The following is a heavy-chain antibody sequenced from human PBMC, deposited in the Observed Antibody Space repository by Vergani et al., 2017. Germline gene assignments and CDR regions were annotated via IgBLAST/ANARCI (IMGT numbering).Heavy chain of an antibody. CDR3: ARAHYYYYGRYL. J-gene: IGHJ6*02. Sequence: QVQLQESGPGLVKPSETLSLTCNVSGGSISTYYWSWIRQPPGKALEWIGYIYYSGSTKYNPSLTSRVTILVDTSKNQFSLNLSSVTAADTAVYYCARAHYYYYGRYLWRPGTPVIVSS. CDR2: IYYSGST. V-gene: IGHV4-59*01. D-gene: IGHD3-10*01. CDR1: GGSISTYY.